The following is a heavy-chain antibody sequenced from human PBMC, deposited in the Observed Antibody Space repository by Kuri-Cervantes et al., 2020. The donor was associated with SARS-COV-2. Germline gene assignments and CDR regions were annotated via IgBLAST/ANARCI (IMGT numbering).Heavy chain of an antibody. V-gene: IGHV1-69*10. D-gene: IGHD3-22*01. Sequence: SVKDSCKASGGTFSSYAISWVRQAPGQGLEWMGGIIPILGIANYAQKFQGRVTITADKSTSTAYMELSSLRSEDTAVYYCASMIGLGYHYYYMDVWGKGTTVTVSS. CDR1: GGTFSSYA. CDR3: ASMIGLGYHYYYMDV. J-gene: IGHJ6*03. CDR2: IIPILGIA.